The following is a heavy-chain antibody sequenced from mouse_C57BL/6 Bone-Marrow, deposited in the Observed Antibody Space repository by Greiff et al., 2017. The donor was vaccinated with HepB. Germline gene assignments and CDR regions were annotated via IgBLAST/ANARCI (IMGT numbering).Heavy chain of an antibody. CDR2: IWWDDDK. V-gene: IGHV8-8*01. CDR3: ARRVTTVVATGPFDY. Sequence: QVTLKESGPGILQPSQTLSLTCSFSGFSLSTFGMGVGWIRQPSGKGLEWLAHIWWDDDKYYNKAMKSRLTISKDTSKNQVFLKIANVDTAETATYYCARRVTTVVATGPFDYCGQGTTLTVSS. J-gene: IGHJ2*01. CDR1: GFSLSTFGMG. D-gene: IGHD1-1*01.